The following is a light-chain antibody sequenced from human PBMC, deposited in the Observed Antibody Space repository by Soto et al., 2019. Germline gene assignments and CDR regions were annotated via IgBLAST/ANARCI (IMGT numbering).Light chain of an antibody. J-gene: IGKJ5*01. Sequence: EIVITQSPDTLSVSPGERATVSCSASESVSSNLAWYQQKAGQAPRLLIYGASTRATGIPARFSGSGSGTEFTLTISTLQSEDVAIYYCQQYNSWPPYTFGQGTRLEIK. CDR2: GAS. CDR3: QQYNSWPPYT. CDR1: ESVSSN. V-gene: IGKV3-15*01.